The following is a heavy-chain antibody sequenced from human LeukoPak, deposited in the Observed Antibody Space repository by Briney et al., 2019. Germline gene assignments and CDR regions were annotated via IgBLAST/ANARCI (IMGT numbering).Heavy chain of an antibody. D-gene: IGHD3-10*01. Sequence: SVKVSCKASGGTFSSYAISWVRQAPGQGLEWMGGIIPIFGTANYAQKFRGRVTITTDESTSTAYMELSSLRSEDTAVYYCARTYYYGSGSYYHDWYFDLWGRGTLVTVSS. CDR3: ARTYYYGSGSYYHDWYFDL. J-gene: IGHJ2*01. CDR2: IIPIFGTA. V-gene: IGHV1-69*05. CDR1: GGTFSSYA.